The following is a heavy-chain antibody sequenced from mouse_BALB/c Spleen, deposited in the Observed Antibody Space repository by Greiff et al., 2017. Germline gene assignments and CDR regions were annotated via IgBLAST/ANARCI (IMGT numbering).Heavy chain of an antibody. V-gene: IGHV2-9*02. CDR2: IWAGGST. CDR3: ARDDGGYAWFAY. J-gene: IGHJ3*01. CDR1: GFSLTSYG. Sequence: VKLVESGPGLVAPSQSLSITCTVSGFSLTSYGVHWVRQPPGKGLEWLGVIWAGGSTNYNSALMSRLSISKDNSKSQVFLKMNSLQTDDTAMYYCARDDGGYAWFAYWGQGTLVTVSA. D-gene: IGHD2-2*01.